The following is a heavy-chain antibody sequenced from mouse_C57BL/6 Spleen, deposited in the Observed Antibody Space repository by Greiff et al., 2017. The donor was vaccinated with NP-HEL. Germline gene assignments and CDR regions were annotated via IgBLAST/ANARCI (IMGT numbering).Heavy chain of an antibody. CDR3: AREGIDGYPAWFAY. J-gene: IGHJ3*01. CDR1: GYTFTSYW. Sequence: VQLQQSGTELVKPGASVKLSCKASGYTFTSYWMHWVKQRPGQGLEWIGNINPSNGGTNYNEKFKSKATLTVDKSSSTAYMQLSSLTSEDAAVYYCAREGIDGYPAWFAYWGQGTLVTVSA. D-gene: IGHD2-3*01. CDR2: INPSNGGT. V-gene: IGHV1-53*01.